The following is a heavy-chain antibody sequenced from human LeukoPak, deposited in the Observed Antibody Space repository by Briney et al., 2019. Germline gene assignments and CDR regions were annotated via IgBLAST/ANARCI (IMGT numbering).Heavy chain of an antibody. CDR3: ARLVDPRRKTYFFDY. CDR1: EFTFSDYY. D-gene: IGHD1-14*01. Sequence: KPGGSLRLSCAASEFTFSDYYMSWIRQAPGKGLEWVSYISGSSDYTNYGDSVKGRFTISRDNANSSLYLQMNSLRAEDTALYYCARLVDPRRKTYFFDYWGQGILVTVSS. CDR2: ISGSSDYT. J-gene: IGHJ4*02. V-gene: IGHV3-11*03.